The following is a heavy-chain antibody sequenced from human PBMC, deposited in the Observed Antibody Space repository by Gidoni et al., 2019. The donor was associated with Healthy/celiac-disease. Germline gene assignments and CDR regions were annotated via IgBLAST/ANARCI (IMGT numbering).Heavy chain of an antibody. CDR3: ARNFIRYCSGGSCQTYGMDV. J-gene: IGHJ6*02. D-gene: IGHD2-15*01. CDR2: IYPGDSDN. Sequence: EVPLVQSGAEVKKPGASLKISCKGSVYSFTSYCIGWVRQMHGKGLAWMGIIYPGDSDNRYSRSFQGQVTISADKSISTAYLQWSSLKASDTAMYYCARNFIRYCSGGSCQTYGMDVWGQGTTVTVSS. CDR1: VYSFTSYC. V-gene: IGHV5-51*01.